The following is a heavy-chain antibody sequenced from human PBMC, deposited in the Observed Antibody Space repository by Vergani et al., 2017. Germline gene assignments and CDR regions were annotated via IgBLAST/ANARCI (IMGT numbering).Heavy chain of an antibody. V-gene: IGHV4-59*01. CDR1: GGSISSYY. D-gene: IGHD1-26*01. Sequence: QVQLQESGPGLVKPSETLSLTCTVSGGSISSYYWSWIRQPPGKGLEWIGYIYYSGSTNYNPSRKSRVTISVDTSKNQFSLKLSSVTAADTAVYYCARDGGSYWVDYYYGMDVWGQGTTVTVSS. CDR3: ARDGGSYWVDYYYGMDV. CDR2: IYYSGST. J-gene: IGHJ6*02.